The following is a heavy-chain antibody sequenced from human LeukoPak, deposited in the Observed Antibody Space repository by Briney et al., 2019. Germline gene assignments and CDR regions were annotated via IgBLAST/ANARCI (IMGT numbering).Heavy chain of an antibody. Sequence: SETLSLTCTVSGDSISGYYWSWIRQPPGKGLEWIGYIYYSGSINYNPSLKSRVTISVDTSKNQFSLKLTSVTAADTAVYYCARHLYDSGSYDYWGQGTLVTVSS. D-gene: IGHD3-10*01. V-gene: IGHV4-59*08. CDR2: IYYSGSI. J-gene: IGHJ4*02. CDR1: GDSISGYY. CDR3: ARHLYDSGSYDY.